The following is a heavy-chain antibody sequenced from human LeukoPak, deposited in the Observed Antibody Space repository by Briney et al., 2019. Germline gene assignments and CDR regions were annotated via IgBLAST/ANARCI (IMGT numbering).Heavy chain of an antibody. V-gene: IGHV3-9*01. CDR2: VDWNSGSI. CDR1: GFTFDDYA. Sequence: PGGSLRLSCAASGFTFDDYAMYWVRQAPGKGLEWVSSVDWNSGSIDYADSLKGRFTVSRDTSKNTLYLQMNSLRAEDTAIYYCAKSLVVVPAAGSWFDPWGQGTLVTVSS. J-gene: IGHJ5*02. D-gene: IGHD2-2*01. CDR3: AKSLVVVPAAGSWFDP.